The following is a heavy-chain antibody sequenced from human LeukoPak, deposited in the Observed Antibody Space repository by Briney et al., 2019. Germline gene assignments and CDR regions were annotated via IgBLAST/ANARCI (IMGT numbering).Heavy chain of an antibody. CDR3: ARSFLGDWYFDL. D-gene: IGHD1-26*01. J-gene: IGHJ2*01. CDR2: IYYSGIT. CDR1: GGSISSYY. Sequence: SETLSLTCTVSGGSISSYYWSWIRQPPGKGLEWIGYIYYSGITKYNPSLKSRVIMSVDTSKDQFSLRLTSVTAADTAVYYCARSFLGDWYFDLWGRGTLVTVSS. V-gene: IGHV4-59*01.